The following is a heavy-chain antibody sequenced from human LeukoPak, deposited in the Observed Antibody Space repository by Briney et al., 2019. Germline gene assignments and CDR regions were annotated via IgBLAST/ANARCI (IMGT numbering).Heavy chain of an antibody. CDR2: IDYSGNT. Sequence: SETLSLTCTVSGGSITTINYYWGWIRQPPGKGLEWIASIDYSGNTYYAPSLRSRVTISADTSENQFSLKLSCVTAEDTAVYYGVFYAGGYYYMDVWGKGTTVAVSS. CDR1: GGSITTINYY. J-gene: IGHJ6*03. D-gene: IGHD2/OR15-2a*01. CDR3: VFYAGGYYYMDV. V-gene: IGHV4-39*07.